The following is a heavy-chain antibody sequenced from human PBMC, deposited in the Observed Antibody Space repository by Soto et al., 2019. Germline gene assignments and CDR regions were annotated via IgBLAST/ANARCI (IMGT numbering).Heavy chain of an antibody. CDR2: IYYSGST. V-gene: IGHV4-30-4*08. CDR1: GGSISSGDYY. Sequence: PSETLSLTCTVSGGSISSGDYYWSWIRQPPGKGLEWIGYIYYSGSTYYNPSLKSRVTISVDTSKNQFSLKLSSVTAADTAVYYCARHEHDILTGYYSFDYWGQGTLVTVAS. J-gene: IGHJ4*02. CDR3: ARHEHDILTGYYSFDY. D-gene: IGHD3-9*01.